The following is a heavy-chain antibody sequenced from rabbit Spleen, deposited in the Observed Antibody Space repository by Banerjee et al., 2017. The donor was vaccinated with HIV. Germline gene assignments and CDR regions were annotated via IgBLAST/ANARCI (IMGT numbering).Heavy chain of an antibody. D-gene: IGHD8-1*01. J-gene: IGHJ6*01. CDR3: ARDAGTSFSTYGMDL. Sequence: QSLEESGGDLVQPGGSLTLSCKASGFDFSSDAMCWVRQAPGKGPEWIACIYNGNSKTYYASWAKGRFTISKTSSTTVTLQMTRLTAADTATYFCARDAGTSFSTYGMDLWGQGTLVTVS. V-gene: IGHV1S40*01. CDR2: IYNGNSKT. CDR1: GFDFSSDA.